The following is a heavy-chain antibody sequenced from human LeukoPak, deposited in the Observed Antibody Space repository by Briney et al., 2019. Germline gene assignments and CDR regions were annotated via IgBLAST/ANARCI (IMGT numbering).Heavy chain of an antibody. Sequence: ASVKVSCKASGYTFTSYAMHWVRQAPGQRLEWMGWINAGNGNTKYSQKFQGRVTITRDTSASTAYMELSSLRSEDTAVYYCARGRRVGATLGASDIWGQGTMVTVSS. CDR3: ARGRRVGATLGASDI. D-gene: IGHD1-26*01. CDR2: INAGNGNT. V-gene: IGHV1-3*01. CDR1: GYTFTSYA. J-gene: IGHJ3*02.